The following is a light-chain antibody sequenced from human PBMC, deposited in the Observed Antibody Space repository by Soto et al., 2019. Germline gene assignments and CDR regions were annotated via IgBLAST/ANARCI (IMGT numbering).Light chain of an antibody. Sequence: DVVMTQSPLSLPVTLGQPASISCRSSQSLVYSDGNTSLDWFQQRPGQSPRRLISTVSKRDSGVTERCSSSGSATYFTLTISRVEAEDVGFYYCMQGTHWYTFGQGTKLEIK. CDR3: MQGTHWYT. V-gene: IGKV2-30*01. CDR2: TVS. J-gene: IGKJ2*01. CDR1: QSLVYSDGNTS.